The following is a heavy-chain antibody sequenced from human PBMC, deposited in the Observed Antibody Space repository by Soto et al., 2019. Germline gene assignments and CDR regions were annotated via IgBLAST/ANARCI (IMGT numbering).Heavy chain of an antibody. CDR2: IWGGVST. D-gene: IGHD5-12*01. CDR1: SGSVSSGGFS. J-gene: IGHJ4*02. CDR3: ARGVRVGNSVVPPYFDY. Sequence: QLRLQESGSGLVKPSQTLSLTCAVSSGSVSSGGFSWNWIRQSPGQGLEWIGYIWGGVSTSYNPSLKSRVTMSLDRSKSMFSLKLSSVTAADTAVYYCARGVRVGNSVVPPYFDYWGQGMLVTVS. V-gene: IGHV4-30-2*06.